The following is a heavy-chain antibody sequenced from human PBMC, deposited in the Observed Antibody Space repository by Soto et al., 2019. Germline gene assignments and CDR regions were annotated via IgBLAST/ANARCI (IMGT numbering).Heavy chain of an antibody. Sequence: ASVKVSCKASGYTFTSYAMHWVRPAPRQRLEWMGWINAGNGNTKYSQKFQGRVTITRDTSASTAYMELSSLRSEDTAVYYCARDRVVVAAIFYYYYGMDVWGQGTTVTVSS. CDR1: GYTFTSYA. CDR3: ARDRVVVAAIFYYYYGMDV. J-gene: IGHJ6*02. V-gene: IGHV1-3*01. CDR2: INAGNGNT. D-gene: IGHD2-15*01.